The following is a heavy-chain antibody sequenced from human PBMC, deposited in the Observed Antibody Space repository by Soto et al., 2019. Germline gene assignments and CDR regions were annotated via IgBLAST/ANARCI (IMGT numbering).Heavy chain of an antibody. CDR2: IIPMFETT. Sequence: QVQLVQSGAEVKKPGSSVKVSCKASGGTFRSYAISWVRQAPGQGLEWMGGIIPMFETTNYAQKFQGRVTITADESTRTAYMELRSLRSEDTAVYYCTRSVVVLGATYDYHGMDVWGQGTTVTVSS. J-gene: IGHJ6*02. CDR1: GGTFRSYA. CDR3: TRSVVVLGATYDYHGMDV. D-gene: IGHD2-15*01. V-gene: IGHV1-69*12.